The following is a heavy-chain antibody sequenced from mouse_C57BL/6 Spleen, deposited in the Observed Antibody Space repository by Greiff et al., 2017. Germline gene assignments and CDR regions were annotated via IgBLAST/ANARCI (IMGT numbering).Heavy chain of an antibody. V-gene: IGHV14-2*01. Sequence: VQLQQSGAELVKPGASVKLSCTASGFNIKDYYMHWVKQRTEQGLEWIGRIDPEDSETKYAPKFQGKATITADTSSNSAYLQLSSLTSEDTAVYYCARPYFDVWGTGTTVTVSS. CDR2: IDPEDSET. CDR1: GFNIKDYY. CDR3: ARPYFDV. J-gene: IGHJ1*03.